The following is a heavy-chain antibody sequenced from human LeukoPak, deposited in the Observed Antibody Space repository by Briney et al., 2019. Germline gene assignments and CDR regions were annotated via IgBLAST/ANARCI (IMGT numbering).Heavy chain of an antibody. CDR2: ITGSGGST. J-gene: IGHJ6*03. D-gene: IGHD6-19*01. V-gene: IGHV3-23*01. Sequence: GGSLRLSCAASGFTFSSYAASWVRQAPGKGLEWVSAITGSGGSTYYADSVKGRFTISRDNAKNSLYLQMNSLRAEDTAVYYCASPGRAGIAVDPYYMDVWGKGTTVTVSS. CDR1: GFTFSSYA. CDR3: ASPGRAGIAVDPYYMDV.